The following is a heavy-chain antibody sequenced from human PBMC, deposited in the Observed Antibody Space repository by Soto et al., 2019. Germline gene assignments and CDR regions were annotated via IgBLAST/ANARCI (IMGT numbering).Heavy chain of an antibody. Sequence: QVQLVESGGGVVQPGRSLRLSCAASGFTFSSYGMHWVRQAPGKGLEWVAVIWYDGSNKYYADSVKGRFTIYRDNSKNPLYLQMNSLRAEDTAVYYGARGLAILTSYYSGAFDIWGQGTMVTVSS. CDR3: ARGLAILTSYYSGAFDI. J-gene: IGHJ3*02. D-gene: IGHD3-9*01. V-gene: IGHV3-33*01. CDR1: GFTFSSYG. CDR2: IWYDGSNK.